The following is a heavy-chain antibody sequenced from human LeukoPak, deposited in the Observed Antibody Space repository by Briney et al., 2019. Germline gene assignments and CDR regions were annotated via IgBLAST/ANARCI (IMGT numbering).Heavy chain of an antibody. J-gene: IGHJ4*02. CDR2: IYYSGST. Sequence: PSETLSLTCTVSGGSISSGGYSWSWIRQHPGKGLEWIGYIYYSGSTYYNPSLKSRVTISVDTSKNQFSLKLSSVTAADTAVYYCARNSGFWSGYYFDYWGQGTLVTVSS. CDR3: ARNSGFWSGYYFDY. CDR1: GGSISSGGYS. V-gene: IGHV4-31*03. D-gene: IGHD3-3*01.